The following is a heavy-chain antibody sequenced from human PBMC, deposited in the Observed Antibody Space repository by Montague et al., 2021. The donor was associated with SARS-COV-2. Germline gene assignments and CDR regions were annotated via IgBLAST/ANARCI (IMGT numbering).Heavy chain of an antibody. CDR1: GGSISSSSYY. Sequence: SETLSLTCTVSGGSISSSSYYWGWIRQPPGKGLEWIGSIYYSGSTYYNPSLKSRVTISVDTSKNQFSLKPSSVTAADTAVYYCARRVTGTTVHYYYYGMDVWGQGTTVTVPS. CDR2: IYYSGST. D-gene: IGHD1-20*01. J-gene: IGHJ6*02. V-gene: IGHV4-39*01. CDR3: ARRVTGTTVHYYYYGMDV.